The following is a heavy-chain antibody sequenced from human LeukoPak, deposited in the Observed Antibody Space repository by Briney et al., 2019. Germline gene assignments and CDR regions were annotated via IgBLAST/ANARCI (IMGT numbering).Heavy chain of an antibody. CDR2: MNPNSGNT. J-gene: IGHJ5*02. D-gene: IGHD6-19*01. V-gene: IGHV1-8*01. CDR3: ARGREQWMVIGGYNWFDP. CDR1: GYTFTSYD. Sequence: GASVKVSCKASGYTFTSYDSNWVRQATGQGLEWMGWMNPNSGNTGYAQKFQGRVTMTRNTSISTAYMELSSLRSEDTAVYCCARGREQWMVIGGYNWFDPWGQGTVVTVSS.